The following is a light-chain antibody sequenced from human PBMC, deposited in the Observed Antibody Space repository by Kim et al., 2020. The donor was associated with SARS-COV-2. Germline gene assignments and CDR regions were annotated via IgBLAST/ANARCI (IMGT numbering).Light chain of an antibody. CDR3: MQALQTPLS. Sequence: DIVMTQSPVSLPVTPGEPASISCRSSQSLLDSHGNNYLDWYLRKSGQSPQLLIYLGSNRASGVPDRFSGSGSGTDFTLKISRVEAEDVGVYYCMQALQTPLSFGGGTKVDIK. J-gene: IGKJ4*01. V-gene: IGKV2-28*01. CDR1: QSLLDSHGNNY. CDR2: LGS.